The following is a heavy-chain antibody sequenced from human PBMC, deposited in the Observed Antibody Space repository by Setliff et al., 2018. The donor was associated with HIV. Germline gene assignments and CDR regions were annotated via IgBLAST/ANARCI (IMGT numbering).Heavy chain of an antibody. CDR1: GFTFSSYG. V-gene: IGHV3-33*08. CDR3: ASSYSGYDWEIDY. J-gene: IGHJ4*02. Sequence: HPGGSLRLSCAASGFTFSSYGMHWVRQAPGKGLEWVAVIWYDGSNKYYADSVKGRFTISRDNSKNTLYLQMNSLRAEDTAVYYCASSYSGYDWEIDYWGQGTLVTVSS. D-gene: IGHD5-12*01. CDR2: IWYDGSNK.